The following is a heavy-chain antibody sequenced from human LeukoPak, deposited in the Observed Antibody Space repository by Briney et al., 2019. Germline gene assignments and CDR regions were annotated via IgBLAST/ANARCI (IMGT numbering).Heavy chain of an antibody. D-gene: IGHD6-13*01. CDR3: AKDGSSSWSPTLFDY. Sequence: GGSLRLSCAASGFTFSSYAMSWVRQAPGKGLEWVSAISGSGGSTYYADSVKGRFTISRDNSKNTLYLQMNSLRAEDTVVYYCAKDGSSSWSPTLFDYWGQGTLVTVSS. J-gene: IGHJ4*02. CDR2: ISGSGGST. V-gene: IGHV3-23*01. CDR1: GFTFSSYA.